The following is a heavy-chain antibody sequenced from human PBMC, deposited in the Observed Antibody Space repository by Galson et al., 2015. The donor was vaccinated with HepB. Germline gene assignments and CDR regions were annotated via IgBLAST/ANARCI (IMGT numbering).Heavy chain of an antibody. V-gene: IGHV3-30*04. D-gene: IGHD6-13*01. CDR3: AKDHQQQLVYSYYGMDV. J-gene: IGHJ6*02. CDR1: GFTFSNYA. CDR2: ISYDGGNK. Sequence: SLRLSCAVSGFTFSNYAMHWVRQAPGKGLEWVAVISYDGGNKYSADSVKGRFTISRDNSKNTVFLQMNSLRVEDSAVYYCAKDHQQQLVYSYYGMDVWGQGTTVTVSS.